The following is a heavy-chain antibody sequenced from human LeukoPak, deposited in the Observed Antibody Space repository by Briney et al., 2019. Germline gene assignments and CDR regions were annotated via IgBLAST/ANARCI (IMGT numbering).Heavy chain of an antibody. CDR3: ARAYTGFEAFDY. J-gene: IGHJ4*02. D-gene: IGHD5-12*01. Sequence: ASVKVSCKASGYTFTGYFIHWVRQAPGQGLEWMGWINPNSGDTNYAQKFQGRVTMTRDTSVNTAYMDLISLRSGDTAVYHCARAYTGFEAFDYWGQGVPVTVSS. V-gene: IGHV1-2*02. CDR1: GYTFTGYF. CDR2: INPNSGDT.